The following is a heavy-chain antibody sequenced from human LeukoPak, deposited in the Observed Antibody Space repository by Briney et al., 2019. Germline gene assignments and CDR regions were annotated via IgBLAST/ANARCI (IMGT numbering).Heavy chain of an antibody. CDR2: INHSGGT. Sequence: SETLSLTCAVYGGSFNGYYWTWIHQPPGKGLEWIGEINHSGGTDYNPSLKSRVTISVDTSKNQFSLKLNSVTAADTAVYYCARGQLRLSNWGQGSLVIVSS. CDR3: ARGQLRLSN. J-gene: IGHJ4*02. V-gene: IGHV4-34*01. CDR1: GGSFNGYY. D-gene: IGHD2-2*01.